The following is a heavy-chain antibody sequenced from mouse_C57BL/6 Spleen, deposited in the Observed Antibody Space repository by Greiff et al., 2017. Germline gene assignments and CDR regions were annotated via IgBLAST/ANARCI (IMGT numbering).Heavy chain of an antibody. D-gene: IGHD1-1*01. J-gene: IGHJ2*01. CDR1: GYTFTSYG. Sequence: VQLQESGAELARPGASVKLSCKASGYTFTSYGISWVKQRTGQGLEWIGEIYPRSGNTYYNEKFKGKATLTADKSSSTAYMALRSLTSEDSAVYFCSPITTVVPFDYWGQGTTLTVSS. CDR2: IYPRSGNT. V-gene: IGHV1-81*01. CDR3: SPITTVVPFDY.